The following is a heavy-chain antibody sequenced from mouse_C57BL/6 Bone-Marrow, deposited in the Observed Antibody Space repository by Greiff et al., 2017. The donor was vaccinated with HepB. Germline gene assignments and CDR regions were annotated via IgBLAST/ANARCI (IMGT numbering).Heavy chain of an antibody. CDR3: ARRGNGYWGYWDIDD. V-gene: IGHV1-53*01. CDR2: INPSNGGT. J-gene: IGHJ1*03. Sequence: QVQLQQPGTELVKPGASVKLSCKASGYTFTSYWMHWVRQRPGQGLEWIGNINPSNGGTNYNEKFKSKATLTVDKSSSTDYMQLSSLTSEDSAVYYGARRGNGYWGYWDIDDWGTGTTVTVAS. CDR1: GYTFTSYW. D-gene: IGHD4-1*01.